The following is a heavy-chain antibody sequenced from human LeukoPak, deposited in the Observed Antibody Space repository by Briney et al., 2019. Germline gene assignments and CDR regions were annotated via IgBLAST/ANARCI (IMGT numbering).Heavy chain of an antibody. CDR3: ARLPANAWHYFDS. J-gene: IGHJ4*02. CDR2: IYPDDSDT. Sequence: GESLKISCKASGYSFHNYWIGWVRQTPGKGLEWMGIIYPDDSDTKYSPSFQGQVTFSVDKSITTAYLQWASLKASDAAIYYCARLPANAWHYFDSWGQGTLVTVSS. D-gene: IGHD2-2*01. CDR1: GYSFHNYW. V-gene: IGHV5-51*01.